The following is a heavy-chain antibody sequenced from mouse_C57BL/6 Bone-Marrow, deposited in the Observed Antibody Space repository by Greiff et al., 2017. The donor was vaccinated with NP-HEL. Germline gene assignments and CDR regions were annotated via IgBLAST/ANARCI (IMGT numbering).Heavy chain of an antibody. J-gene: IGHJ2*01. V-gene: IGHV2-4*01. D-gene: IGHD2-1*01. Sequence: VKLMESGPGLVQPSQSLSITCTVSGFSLTSYGVHWVRQPPGKGLEWLGVIWSGGSTDYNAAFISRLSISKDNSKSQVFFKMNSLQADDTAIYYCAKAFYPGDDWGQGTTLTVSS. CDR2: IWSGGST. CDR1: GFSLTSYG. CDR3: AKAFYPGDD.